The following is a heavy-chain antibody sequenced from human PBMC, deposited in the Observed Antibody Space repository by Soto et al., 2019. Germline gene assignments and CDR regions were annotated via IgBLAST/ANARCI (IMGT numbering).Heavy chain of an antibody. CDR1: GFSFSTCA. D-gene: IGHD3-10*01. J-gene: IGHJ3*01. CDR2: ISYDGSNA. CDR3: ARDGGGFGELLLNSYDAFDL. V-gene: IGHV3-30*04. Sequence: PGGSLRLSCTASGFSFSTCAMYWVRQAPGKGLEWVAIISYDGSNAQYADSVKGRFTVARDNSKNTLYLQMHSLTAEDTAVYYCARDGGGFGELLLNSYDAFDLWGQGKLVTVSS.